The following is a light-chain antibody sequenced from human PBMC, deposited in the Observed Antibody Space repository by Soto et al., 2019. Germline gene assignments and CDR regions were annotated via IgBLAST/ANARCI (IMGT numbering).Light chain of an antibody. CDR3: SSYTSSNTHVV. CDR1: SSDVGGYNY. J-gene: IGLJ2*01. CDR2: DVS. Sequence: QSALTQPASVSGSPGQSITISCTGTSSDVGGYNYVSWYQQHPGNAPKLMIYDVSNRPSGVSNRFSGSKSGNTASLTISGLQAEDEADYYCSSYTSSNTHVVFGGGTKLTVL. V-gene: IGLV2-14*01.